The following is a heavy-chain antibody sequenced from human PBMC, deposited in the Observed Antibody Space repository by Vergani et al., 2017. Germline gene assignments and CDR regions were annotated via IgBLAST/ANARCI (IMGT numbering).Heavy chain of an antibody. CDR2: IYYSGST. Sequence: QVQLQQWGAGLLKPSETLSLTCGVYGDSFSGYYWSWIRQHPGKGLEWIGYIYYSGSTYYNPSLKSRVTISVDTSKNQFSLKLSSVTAADTAVYYCASAIAARPSWFDPWGQGTLVTVSS. V-gene: IGHV4-31*11. D-gene: IGHD6-6*01. CDR3: ASAIAARPSWFDP. CDR1: GDSFSGYY. J-gene: IGHJ5*02.